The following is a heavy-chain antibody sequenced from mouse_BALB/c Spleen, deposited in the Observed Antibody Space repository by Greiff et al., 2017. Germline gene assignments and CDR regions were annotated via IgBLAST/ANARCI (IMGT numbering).Heavy chain of an antibody. J-gene: IGHJ4*01. V-gene: IGHV8-11*01. Sequence: LKVSGPGILQPSQTLSLTCSFSGFSLSTYGIGVGWIRQPSGKGLEWLAHIWWNDNKYYNTALKSRLTISKDTSNNQVFLKIASVDTADTATYYCARIEGPSGFYAMDYWGQGTSVTVSS. CDR2: IWWNDNK. CDR1: GFSLSTYGIG. CDR3: ARIEGPSGFYAMDY.